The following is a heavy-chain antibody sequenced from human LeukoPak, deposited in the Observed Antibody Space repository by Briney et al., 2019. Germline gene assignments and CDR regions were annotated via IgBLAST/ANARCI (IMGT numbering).Heavy chain of an antibody. V-gene: IGHV1-46*01. D-gene: IGHD3-22*01. Sequence: ASVKVSCMASGYTFTSYYIHWVRQAPGQGLEWMGIINPSGGSANYARKFQGRITMTRDTSTSTVYMELSSLRSKDTAVYYCAREAERITMIVVAKNNNWFDPWGQGTLVTVSS. CDR1: GYTFTSYY. CDR2: INPSGGSA. J-gene: IGHJ5*02. CDR3: AREAERITMIVVAKNNNWFDP.